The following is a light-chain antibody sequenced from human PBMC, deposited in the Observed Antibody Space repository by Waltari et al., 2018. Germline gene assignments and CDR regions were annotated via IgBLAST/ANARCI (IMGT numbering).Light chain of an antibody. CDR2: EVS. Sequence: QSALTQPASVAGSPGQSITTSCSRTDSDVGAHDFVSWYQQTPGKAPHPIIYEVSNRPSGISNRFSASKSGNTASLTISGLQAEDEADYYCSSYTTSSAPGVFGTGTRVTVL. CDR1: DSDVGAHDF. V-gene: IGLV2-14*01. J-gene: IGLJ1*01. CDR3: SSYTTSSAPGV.